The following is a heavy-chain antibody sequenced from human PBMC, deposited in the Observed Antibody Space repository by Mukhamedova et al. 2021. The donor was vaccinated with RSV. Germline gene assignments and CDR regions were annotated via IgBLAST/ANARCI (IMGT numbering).Heavy chain of an antibody. Sequence: APGKGLEWVSIIYSGGNTYYADSVKGRFTISRDNSKNTLYLQMNSLRAEDTAVYYCARGTMVVESWGQGTLVTVSS. CDR2: IYSGGNT. V-gene: IGHV3-66*02. D-gene: IGHD4-23*01. J-gene: IGHJ5*02. CDR3: ARGTMVVES.